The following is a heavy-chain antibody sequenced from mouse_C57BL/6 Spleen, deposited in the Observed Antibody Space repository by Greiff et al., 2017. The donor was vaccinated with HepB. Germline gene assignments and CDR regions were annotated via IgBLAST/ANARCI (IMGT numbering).Heavy chain of an antibody. Sequence: VQLQQSGPELVKPGASVKISCKASGYTFTDYYMNWVKQSHGKSLEWIGAINPNNGGTSYNQKFKGKATLTVDKSSSTAYMERRSLTSEDSAVYYGAGESDDYARFSYWGQVTLVTVSA. CDR3: AGESDDYARFSY. D-gene: IGHD2-4*01. CDR2: INPNNGGT. CDR1: GYTFTDYY. J-gene: IGHJ3*01. V-gene: IGHV1-26*01.